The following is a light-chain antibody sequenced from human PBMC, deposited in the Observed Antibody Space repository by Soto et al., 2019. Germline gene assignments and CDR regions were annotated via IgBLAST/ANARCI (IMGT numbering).Light chain of an antibody. J-gene: IGKJ4*01. CDR2: SAS. V-gene: IGKV1D-12*01. Sequence: DIQMTQSPSSVSASVGDRVTIACRASQGISSWLAWYQQKPAKAPKLLIYSASTLPSGVPSRFSGSGSGTDFTLTISSLQPEDFAPYYCQQSHSLPLTFGGGTKVEIK. CDR1: QGISSW. CDR3: QQSHSLPLT.